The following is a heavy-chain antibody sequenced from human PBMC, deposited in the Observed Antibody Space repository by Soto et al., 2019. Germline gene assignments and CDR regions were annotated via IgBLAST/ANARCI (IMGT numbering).Heavy chain of an antibody. D-gene: IGHD3-10*01. V-gene: IGHV6-1*01. J-gene: IGHJ4*02. Sequence: PLQTLSLTGAFSGDSVSSNSAAGEWIRQSPSRGLEWLGRTYYRSKWYNDYAVFVRSRITINPDTSKNQFSLQLNSVTPEDTAVYYCARDLSARYDYWGPGTLVTVSS. CDR1: GDSVSSNSAA. CDR2: TYYRSKWYN. CDR3: ARDLSARYDY.